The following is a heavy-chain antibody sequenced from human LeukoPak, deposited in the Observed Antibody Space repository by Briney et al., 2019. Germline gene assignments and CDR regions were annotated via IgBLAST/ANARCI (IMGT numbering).Heavy chain of an antibody. CDR3: ATFPIGYCSSTSCPYYFDY. D-gene: IGHD2-2*03. Sequence: ASVKVSCKVSGYTLTKLSMHWVRQAPGEGLEWMGGFDPEDGETIYAQKFQGRVTMTEDTSTDTAYMELSSLRSEDTAVYYCATFPIGYCSSTSCPYYFDYWGQGTLVTVSS. V-gene: IGHV1-24*01. CDR2: FDPEDGET. J-gene: IGHJ4*02. CDR1: GYTLTKLS.